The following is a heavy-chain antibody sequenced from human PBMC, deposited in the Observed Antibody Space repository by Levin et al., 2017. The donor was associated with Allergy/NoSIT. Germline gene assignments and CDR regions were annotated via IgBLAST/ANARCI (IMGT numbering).Heavy chain of an antibody. J-gene: IGHJ3*02. D-gene: IGHD3-10*01. CDR1: GGSISSGDYY. V-gene: IGHV4-30-4*01. CDR2: IYYSGST. Sequence: LRLSCTVSGGSISSGDYYWSWIRQPPGKGLEWIGYIYYSGSTYYNPSLKSRVTISVDTSKNQFSLKLSSVTAADTAVYYCARDIGSTLYGSGSYGAFDIWGQGTMVTVSS. CDR3: ARDIGSTLYGSGSYGAFDI.